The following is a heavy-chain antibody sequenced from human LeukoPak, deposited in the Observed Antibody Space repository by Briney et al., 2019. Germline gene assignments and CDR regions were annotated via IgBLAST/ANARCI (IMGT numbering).Heavy chain of an antibody. CDR2: IYYSGST. CDR1: GGSISRYY. CDR3: ARSWGDEY. D-gene: IGHD3-16*01. Sequence: SSETLSLTCTVSGGSISRYYWSWIRQPPEKGLEWIGYIYYSGSTNYNPSLKGRVTMSIDTSKNQFSLELSSVTAADTAVYYCARSWGDEYWGQGTLVTVSS. V-gene: IGHV4-59*08. J-gene: IGHJ4*02.